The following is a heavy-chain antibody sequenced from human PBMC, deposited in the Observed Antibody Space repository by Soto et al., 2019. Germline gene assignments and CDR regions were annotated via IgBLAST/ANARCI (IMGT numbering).Heavy chain of an antibody. CDR2: IYPRDSDT. Sequence: GETLKISCKASGYSFTFYWIGWVRQMPGKGLEWMGIIYPRDSDTRYSPSFQCQDSISADKSTSTAYLQWSSLKASDTAMYYCERQEGSGTYYFDSWGQGTLVTVSS. J-gene: IGHJ4*02. V-gene: IGHV5-51*01. D-gene: IGHD3-10*01. CDR3: ERQEGSGTYYFDS. CDR1: GYSFTFYW.